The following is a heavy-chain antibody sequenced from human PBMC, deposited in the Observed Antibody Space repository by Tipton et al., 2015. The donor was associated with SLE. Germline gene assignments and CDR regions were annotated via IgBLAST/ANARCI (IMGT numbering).Heavy chain of an antibody. D-gene: IGHD3-22*01. V-gene: IGHV4-31*03. J-gene: IGHJ4*02. CDR1: GGSISSGGYY. CDR3: ARSGGDGSSGYLFDY. CDR2: IYYSGST. Sequence: VKPSETLSLTCTVSGGSISSGGYYWSWIRQHPGKGLEWIGYIYYSGSTYYNPSLKSRVTISVDTSKNQFSLKLSSVTAADTAVYYCARSGGDGSSGYLFDYWGQGTLVTVSS.